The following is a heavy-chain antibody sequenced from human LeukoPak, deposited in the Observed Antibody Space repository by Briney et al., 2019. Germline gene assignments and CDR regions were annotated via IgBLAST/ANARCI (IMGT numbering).Heavy chain of an antibody. CDR1: GYTFTSYG. V-gene: IGHV1-8*01. CDR3: ARGSGSNDLRLYYYYYMDV. Sequence: ASVKVSCKASGYTFTSYGINWVRQATGQGLEWMGWMNPNSGNTGYAQKFQGRVTMTRNTSISTAYMELSSLRSEGTAVYYCARGSGSNDLRLYYYYYMDVWGKGTTVTISS. CDR2: MNPNSGNT. J-gene: IGHJ6*03. D-gene: IGHD1-1*01.